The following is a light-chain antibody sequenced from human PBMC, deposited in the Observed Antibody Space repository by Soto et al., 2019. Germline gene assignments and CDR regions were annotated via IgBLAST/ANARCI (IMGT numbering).Light chain of an antibody. Sequence: EIVMTQSPAPLSVSPGERATLSLRASQSVSTNFAWYQQKPGQAPGLLMYGASTRATGIPARFSGSGSGTEFTLTITSLQSEDFAVSYCQQYHNWPPYTFGQGTKLEIK. V-gene: IGKV3-15*01. J-gene: IGKJ2*01. CDR2: GAS. CDR1: QSVSTN. CDR3: QQYHNWPPYT.